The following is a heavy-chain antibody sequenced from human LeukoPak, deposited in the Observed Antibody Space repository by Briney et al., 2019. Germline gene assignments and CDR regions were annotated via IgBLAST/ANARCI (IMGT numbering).Heavy chain of an antibody. J-gene: IGHJ4*02. Sequence: GGPLRLSCAASGFTFSSYAMSWVRQAPGKGLEWVSAISGSGGSTYYADSVKGRFTISRDNSKNTLYLQMNSLRAEDTAVYYCAKFFHPRGYYFDYWGQGTLVTVSS. CDR3: AKFFHPRGYYFDY. CDR1: GFTFSSYA. D-gene: IGHD3-10*01. V-gene: IGHV3-23*01. CDR2: ISGSGGST.